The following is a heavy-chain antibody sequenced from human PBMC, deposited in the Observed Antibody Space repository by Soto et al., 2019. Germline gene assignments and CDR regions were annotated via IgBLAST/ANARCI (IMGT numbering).Heavy chain of an antibody. CDR1: GFSFSRDE. CDR2: ISSSGGTK. CDR3: ARVGVVAYCVGGCSDY. D-gene: IGHD2-21*02. Sequence: EVQVMESGGGLVQPGGSLRLSCAASGFSFSRDEMNWVRQAPGKGPEWVAYISSSGGTKYYADSVRGRFTISSDNANNSLYLQMNSLRADDTAVYYCARVGVVAYCVGGCSDYWGQGTLLTVSS. V-gene: IGHV3-48*03. J-gene: IGHJ4*02.